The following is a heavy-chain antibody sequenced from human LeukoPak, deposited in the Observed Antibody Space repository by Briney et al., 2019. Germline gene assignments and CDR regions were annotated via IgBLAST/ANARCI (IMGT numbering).Heavy chain of an antibody. CDR1: GFTFSSYA. CDR2: ISYDGSNK. V-gene: IGHV3-30*04. CDR3: ARSSGRNYYYYYGMDV. Sequence: PGGSLRLSCAASGFTFSSYAMHWVRQAPGKGLEWVAVISYDGSNKYYADSVKGRFTISRDNSKNTLYPQMNSLRAEDTAVYYCARSSGRNYYYYYGMDVWGQGTTVTVSS. J-gene: IGHJ6*02. D-gene: IGHD6-19*01.